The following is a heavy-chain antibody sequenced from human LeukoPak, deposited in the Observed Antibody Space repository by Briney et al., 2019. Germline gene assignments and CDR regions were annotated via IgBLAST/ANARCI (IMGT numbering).Heavy chain of an antibody. CDR2: INSDGRST. CDR3: ARVGPPFDL. V-gene: IGHV3-74*01. J-gene: IGHJ2*01. Sequence: GGSLRLPCAASGFPFSSYWMHWVRHAPGKGLVWVSRINSDGRSTRYADSVKGRFTISRDNAKNTLYLQMNSLRAEDSAVYYWARVGPPFDLWGRGTLVTVSS. CDR1: GFPFSSYW.